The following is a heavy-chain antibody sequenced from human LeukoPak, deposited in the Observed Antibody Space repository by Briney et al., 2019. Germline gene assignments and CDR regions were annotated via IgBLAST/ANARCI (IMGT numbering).Heavy chain of an antibody. CDR1: GFTFSSFG. CDR3: AKRNNWGPFDY. D-gene: IGHD7-27*01. J-gene: IGHJ4*02. CDR2: ISGSGGST. Sequence: GGSLRLSCEASGFTFSSFGMSWVRQAPVKGLEWVSAISGSGGSTYYADSVKGRLTISRDNSKNTLYLQMNSLRAEDTAVYYCAKRNNWGPFDYWGQGTLVTVSS. V-gene: IGHV3-23*01.